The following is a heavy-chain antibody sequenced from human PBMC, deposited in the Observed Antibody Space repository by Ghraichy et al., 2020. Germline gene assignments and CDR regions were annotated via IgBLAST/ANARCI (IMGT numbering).Heavy chain of an antibody. Sequence: GGSLRLSCAASGFTFSDHYMDWVRQAPGKGLEWVGRTRSKGRGYSTEYAVSVKGRFSISRDESKSSMFLQMNSLNTEDTATYYCTRVRSDYCYFDLWGRGTLVTVSS. CDR2: TRSKGRGYST. CDR3: TRVRSDYCYFDL. D-gene: IGHD2-15*01. V-gene: IGHV3-72*01. J-gene: IGHJ2*01. CDR1: GFTFSDHY.